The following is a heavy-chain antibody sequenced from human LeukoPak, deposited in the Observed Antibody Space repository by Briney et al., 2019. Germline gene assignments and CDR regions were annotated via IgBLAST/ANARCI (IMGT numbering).Heavy chain of an antibody. CDR2: ISFDGSNE. Sequence: GTSLRLSCAASGFTFSSYGMHWVRQAPGKGLEWVAVISFDGSNEYYADSVKGRFTISRDNSKNTLYLQMNSLRAEDTAVYYCARGAGGATDHRFDPWGQGTLVTVSS. CDR3: ARGAGGATDHRFDP. D-gene: IGHD1-26*01. CDR1: GFTFSSYG. V-gene: IGHV3-30*03. J-gene: IGHJ5*02.